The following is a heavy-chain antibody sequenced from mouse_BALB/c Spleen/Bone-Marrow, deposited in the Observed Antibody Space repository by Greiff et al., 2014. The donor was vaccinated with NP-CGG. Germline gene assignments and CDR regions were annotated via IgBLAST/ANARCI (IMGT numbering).Heavy chain of an antibody. CDR1: GYSFTSYY. J-gene: IGHJ2*01. V-gene: IGHV1-18*01. Sequence: EVQLQQSGPDLVKPGASVKISCKASGYSFTSYYMHWVKQSHVKSLEWIGRFNPYNGATTYNQNFKDKASLTVDKSSSTAYMELHSLTSEDSAVYYCARSWDYWGQGTTLTVSS. CDR3: ARSWDY. CDR2: FNPYNGAT. D-gene: IGHD4-1*01.